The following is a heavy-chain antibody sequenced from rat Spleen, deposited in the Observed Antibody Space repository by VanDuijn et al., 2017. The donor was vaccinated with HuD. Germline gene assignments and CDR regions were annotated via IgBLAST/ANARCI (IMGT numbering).Heavy chain of an antibody. D-gene: IGHD1-12*02. J-gene: IGHJ2*01. CDR3: TRDSRSYYDGTCYYH. CDR2: ITDTGFST. Sequence: EVQLVESGGGLVQPGRSLRLSCVASGFTFNISWMTWIRQAPGKGPEWIASITDTGFSTYYPDSVKGRFTISRDNAKSTLYLQMNSLRSEDTATYYCTRDSRSYYDGTCYYHWGQGVMVTVSS. CDR1: GFTFNISW. V-gene: IGHV5-31*01.